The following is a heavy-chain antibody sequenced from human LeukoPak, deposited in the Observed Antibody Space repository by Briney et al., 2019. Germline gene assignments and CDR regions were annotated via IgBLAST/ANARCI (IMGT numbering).Heavy chain of an antibody. Sequence: SETLSLTCAVSGASIRNYYWSWIRQPAGKGLEWIGRFVPSGSTNYNPSLKSRVTMSVDTSKSQFSLKLNSVTAADTAVYYCAKEGAAPGPDFDYWRQGTLVIVSS. CDR1: GASIRNYY. V-gene: IGHV4-4*07. CDR2: FVPSGST. J-gene: IGHJ4*02. CDR3: AKEGAAPGPDFDY. D-gene: IGHD6-13*01.